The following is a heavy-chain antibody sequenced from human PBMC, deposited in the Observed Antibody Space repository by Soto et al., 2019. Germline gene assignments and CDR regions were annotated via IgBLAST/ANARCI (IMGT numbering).Heavy chain of an antibody. CDR1: GFTFRSFT. V-gene: IGHV3-21*01. CDR3: TRDASRDSSARGWFDP. CDR2: ISSNSAYI. D-gene: IGHD6-13*01. J-gene: IGHJ5*02. Sequence: GESLKISCAASGFTFRSFTMNWVRQAPGKGLEWVSTISSNSAYIYYTDALRGRFTISRDNAKNSLHLQMNSLRAEDTAVYYCTRDASRDSSARGWFDPWGPGTLVTVSS.